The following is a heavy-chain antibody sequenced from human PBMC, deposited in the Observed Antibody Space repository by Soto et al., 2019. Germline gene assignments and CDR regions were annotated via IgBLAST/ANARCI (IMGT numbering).Heavy chain of an antibody. J-gene: IGHJ4*02. CDR1: GSSISSGGYY. CDR3: ARLGFGGNPYYFDY. CDR2: TYYSGST. Sequence: QVQLQESGPGLVKPSQTLSLTCTVSGSSISSGGYYWSWIRQHPGKGLEWIGCTYYSGSTYYNPSLKSRLITSLDTSKNGFSLKLSSVTAADTAVYYCARLGFGGNPYYFDYWGQGILVTVSA. V-gene: IGHV4-31*03. D-gene: IGHD2-15*01.